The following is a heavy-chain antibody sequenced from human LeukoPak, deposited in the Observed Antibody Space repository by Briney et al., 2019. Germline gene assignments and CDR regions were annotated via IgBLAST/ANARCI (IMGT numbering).Heavy chain of an antibody. J-gene: IGHJ4*02. CDR1: GFTFSSYA. V-gene: IGHV3-23*01. CDR2: ISGSGSSGGST. D-gene: IGHD3-10*01. CDR3: AKSLPAYYYGSGSYYNVGDY. Sequence: GGSLRLSCAASGFTFSSYAMSWVRQAPGKGLEWVSAISGSGSSGGSTYYADSVKGRFTISRDNSKNALYLQMNSLRAEDTAVYYCAKSLPAYYYGSGSYYNVGDYWGQGTLVTVSS.